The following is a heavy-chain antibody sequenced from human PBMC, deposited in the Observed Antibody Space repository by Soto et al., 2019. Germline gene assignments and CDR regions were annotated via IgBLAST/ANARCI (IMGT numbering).Heavy chain of an antibody. CDR2: ISYDGSNK. J-gene: IGHJ6*02. CDR1: GFTISSYG. CDR3: AKDLGYSSGWYLGYYYGMDF. V-gene: IGHV3-30*18. D-gene: IGHD6-19*01. Sequence: GGFLRLSCAASGFTISSYGMHWVRQAPGKGLVWVAVISYDGSNKYYADSVKGRFTISRDNSKNTLYLQMNSVRAEDTGVYYCAKDLGYSSGWYLGYYYGMDFWGQGATVTVSS.